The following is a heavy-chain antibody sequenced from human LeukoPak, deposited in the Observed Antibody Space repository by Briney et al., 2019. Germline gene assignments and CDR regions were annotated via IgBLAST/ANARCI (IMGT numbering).Heavy chain of an antibody. CDR1: GFTFSSYA. D-gene: IGHD3-22*01. CDR3: AKMGNQWLLLFRGRTIDY. V-gene: IGHV3-23*01. J-gene: IGHJ4*02. CDR2: ISGSGGST. Sequence: PGGSLRLSCAASGFTFSSYATSWVRQAPGKGLEWVSAISGSGGSTYYADSVKGRFTISRDNSKNTLYLQMNSLRAEDTAVYYCAKMGNQWLLLFRGRTIDYWGQGTLVTVSS.